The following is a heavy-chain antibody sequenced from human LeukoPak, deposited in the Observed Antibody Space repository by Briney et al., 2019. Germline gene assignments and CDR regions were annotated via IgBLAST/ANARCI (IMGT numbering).Heavy chain of an antibody. CDR1: GFTFDDYG. CDR2: INWNGGST. J-gene: IGHJ4*02. D-gene: IGHD3-10*01. Sequence: GGSLRPSCAASGFTFDDYGMSWVRQAPGKGLEWVSGINWNGGSTGYADSVKGRFTISRDNAKNSLYLQMNSLRAEDTALYYCARDRAYGSGTRGYFDYWGQGTLVTVSS. CDR3: ARDRAYGSGTRGYFDY. V-gene: IGHV3-20*04.